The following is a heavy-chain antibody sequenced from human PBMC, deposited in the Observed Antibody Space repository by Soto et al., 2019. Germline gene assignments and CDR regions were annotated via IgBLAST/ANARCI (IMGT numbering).Heavy chain of an antibody. CDR1: GYSFTRYG. Sequence: GASVKVSCKXSGYSFTRYGLHWVRQAPGQRLEWMGWITPGNGDTKYSQKFQGRVTITRDTSTTTAYMEMSSLRSDDSAVYYCAWNDRTINSCENDHYDGMDFWGQGTTVTVSS. CDR2: ITPGNGDT. J-gene: IGHJ6*02. V-gene: IGHV1-3*01. D-gene: IGHD3-22*01. CDR3: AWNDRTINSCENDHYDGMDF.